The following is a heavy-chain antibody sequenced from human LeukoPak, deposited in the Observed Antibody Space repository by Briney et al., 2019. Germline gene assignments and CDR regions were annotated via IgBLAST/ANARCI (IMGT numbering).Heavy chain of an antibody. CDR3: VRSPRLDP. CDR2: IRNSVTSY. CDR1: GTSISSYY. V-gene: IGHV4-4*09. Sequence: PSETLSLTCTVSGTSISSYYWSWVRQPPGKGLEWIGYIRNSVTSYTDNPSLQIRVTISVDTSKNQFSLKVTSMTAADTAVYYCVRSPRLDPWGQGILVTVSS. J-gene: IGHJ5*02.